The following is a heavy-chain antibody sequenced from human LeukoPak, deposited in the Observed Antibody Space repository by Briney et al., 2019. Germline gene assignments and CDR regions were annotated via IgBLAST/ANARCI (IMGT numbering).Heavy chain of an antibody. CDR3: ARALADNRGYYLGFDY. CDR2: ISSSGSTI. D-gene: IGHD3-22*01. Sequence: SGGSLRLSCAASGFTFSSYSMNWVRQAPGKGLEWVSYISSSGSTIYYADSVKGRFTISRDNAKNSLYLQMNSLRAEDTAVYYCARALADNRGYYLGFDYWGQGTLVTVSS. CDR1: GFTFSSYS. J-gene: IGHJ4*02. V-gene: IGHV3-48*04.